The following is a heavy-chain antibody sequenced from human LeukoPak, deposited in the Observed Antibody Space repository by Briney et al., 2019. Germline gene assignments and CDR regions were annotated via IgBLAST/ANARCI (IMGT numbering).Heavy chain of an antibody. D-gene: IGHD3-3*01. Sequence: GGSLRLSCAASGFTFSSYGMHWVRQAPGKGLEWVAVISYDGSNKYYADSVKGRFTISRDNSKNTLYLQMNSLRAEDTAVYYCATAWSDWGQGTLVTVSS. J-gene: IGHJ4*02. CDR2: ISYDGSNK. CDR3: ATAWSD. V-gene: IGHV3-30*03. CDR1: GFTFSSYG.